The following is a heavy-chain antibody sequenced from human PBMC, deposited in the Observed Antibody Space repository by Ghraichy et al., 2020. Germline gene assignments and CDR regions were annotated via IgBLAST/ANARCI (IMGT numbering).Heavy chain of an antibody. D-gene: IGHD4-23*01. Sequence: SETLSLTCTVSGYSITIPYHWGWIRQPPGTGLEWISLTFHGGATYYHPSLKSRLTMSIDTSQSQFSLKLSSVTAADTAIYYCVRDMTTIVTRPNGEFDVWGQGTMVTVSS. CDR3: VRDMTTIVTRPNGEFDV. J-gene: IGHJ3*01. V-gene: IGHV4-38-2*02. CDR2: TFHGGAT. CDR1: GYSITIPYH.